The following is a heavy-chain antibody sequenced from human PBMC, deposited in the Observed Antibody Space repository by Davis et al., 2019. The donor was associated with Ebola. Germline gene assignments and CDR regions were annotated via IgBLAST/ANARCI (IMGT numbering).Heavy chain of an antibody. CDR3: ARGWGYCSSTSCYSLYYGMDV. Sequence: MPSETLSLTCTVSGGSISSYYWSWIRQPPGKGLEWIGEINHSGGTNYNPSLKSRVTISVDTSKNQFSLKLSSVTAADTAVYYCARGWGYCSSTSCYSLYYGMDVWGQGTTVTVSS. D-gene: IGHD2-2*01. CDR2: INHSGGT. J-gene: IGHJ6*02. CDR1: GGSISSYY. V-gene: IGHV4-34*01.